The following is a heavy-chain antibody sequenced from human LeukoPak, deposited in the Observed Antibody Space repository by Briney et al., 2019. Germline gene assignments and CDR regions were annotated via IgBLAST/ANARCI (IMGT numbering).Heavy chain of an antibody. V-gene: IGHV4-59*08. CDR3: ARLHYYDSTRFDY. J-gene: IGHJ4*02. CDR1: GASIRSYY. D-gene: IGHD3-22*01. Sequence: PSETLSLTCTVSGASIRSYYWSWIRQPPGKGLEWIGYMYYTGSTNYNPSLRSRVTLSVGTSKSQFSLNLTSVTAADTAVYYCARLHYYDSTRFDYWGQGTLVTASS. CDR2: MYYTGST.